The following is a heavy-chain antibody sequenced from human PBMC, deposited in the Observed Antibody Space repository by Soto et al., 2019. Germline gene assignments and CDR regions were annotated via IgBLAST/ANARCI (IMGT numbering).Heavy chain of an antibody. V-gene: IGHV4-39*01. CDR3: ARLNRYSDGGYSYGSTTSSFDY. CDR1: GGSISSSSYY. J-gene: IGHJ4*02. D-gene: IGHD5-18*01. CDR2: IYYSGST. Sequence: SETLSLTCTVSGGSISSSSYYWGWIRQPPGKGLEWIGSIYYSGSTYYNPSLKSRVTISVDTSKNQFSLKLSSVTAADTAVYYCARLNRYSDGGYSYGSTTSSFDYWGQGTLVTVSS.